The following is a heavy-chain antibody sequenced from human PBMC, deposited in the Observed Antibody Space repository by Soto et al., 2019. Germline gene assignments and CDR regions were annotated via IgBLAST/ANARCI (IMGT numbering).Heavy chain of an antibody. Sequence: GGSLRLSCAASGFTFSSYAMHWVRQAPGKGLEWVAVISYDGSNKYYADSVKGRFTISRDNSKNTLYLQMNSLRAEDTAVYYCARDEGISGSYGGGYWGQGTLVTVSS. V-gene: IGHV3-30-3*01. CDR2: ISYDGSNK. J-gene: IGHJ4*02. CDR3: ARDEGISGSYGGGY. D-gene: IGHD1-26*01. CDR1: GFTFSSYA.